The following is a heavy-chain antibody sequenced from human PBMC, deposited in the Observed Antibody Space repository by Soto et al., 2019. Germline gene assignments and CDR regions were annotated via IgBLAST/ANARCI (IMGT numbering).Heavy chain of an antibody. J-gene: IGHJ4*02. Sequence: ASVKVSCKASGYTFTSYGISWVRQATGQGLEWMGWISAYNGNTNYAQKLQGRVTMTTDTSTSTAYMELRSLRSDDTAVYYCARESGRSQQLVDFDYWGQGTLVTVSS. CDR1: GYTFTSYG. V-gene: IGHV1-18*01. CDR2: ISAYNGNT. D-gene: IGHD6-13*01. CDR3: ARESGRSQQLVDFDY.